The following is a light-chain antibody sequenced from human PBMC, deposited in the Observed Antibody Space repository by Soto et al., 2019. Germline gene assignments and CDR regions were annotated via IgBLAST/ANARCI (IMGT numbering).Light chain of an antibody. CDR1: NSNIGAGYP. Sequence: QAVVTQPPSVTXAPGQRVTISCTGSNSNIGAGYPVHWYQQFPGAAPKLLIYADTHRPSGVPDRFSGSKSGTSASLAITGLQAEDEADFYCQSYDSNLIGLIFGGGTKLTVL. J-gene: IGLJ2*01. CDR2: ADT. V-gene: IGLV1-40*01. CDR3: QSYDSNLIGLI.